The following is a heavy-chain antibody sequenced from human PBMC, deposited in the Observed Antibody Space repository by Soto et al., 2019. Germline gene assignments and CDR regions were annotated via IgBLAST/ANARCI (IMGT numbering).Heavy chain of an antibody. Sequence: SETLSLTCAVYGGSFSGYYWSWIRQPPGKGLEWIGEINHSGSTNYNPSIKSRVTISVDTSKNQFSLKLSSVTAADTAVYYCARTPRITIFGVVLFYGMDGWGQGTTVTVSS. J-gene: IGHJ6*02. CDR2: INHSGST. CDR1: GGSFSGYY. CDR3: ARTPRITIFGVVLFYGMDG. D-gene: IGHD3-3*01. V-gene: IGHV4-34*01.